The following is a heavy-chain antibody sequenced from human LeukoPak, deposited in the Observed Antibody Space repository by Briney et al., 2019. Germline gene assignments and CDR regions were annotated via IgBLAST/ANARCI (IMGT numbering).Heavy chain of an antibody. Sequence: SETLSLTCTVSGVSISSYYWTWIRQPPGKGLEWIGYVQNSGSTSGSTNYNPSLKSRVTISVDTSKNQFSLKLSSVTAADTAVYYCARQRAYAYGSDYWGQGTLVTVSS. V-gene: IGHV4-59*01. D-gene: IGHD5-18*01. J-gene: IGHJ4*02. CDR3: ARQRAYAYGSDY. CDR1: GVSISSYY. CDR2: VQNSGSTSGST.